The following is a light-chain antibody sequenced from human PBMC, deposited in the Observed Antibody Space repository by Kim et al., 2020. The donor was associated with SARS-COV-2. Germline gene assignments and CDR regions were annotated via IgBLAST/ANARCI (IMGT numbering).Light chain of an antibody. J-gene: IGLJ3*02. V-gene: IGLV3-19*01. Sequence: SSELTQDPAVSVALGQTVRITCQGDSLRSYYASWYQQKPGQAPVLVIYGKNNRTSGIPDRFSGSSSGNTASLTITGAQAEDEADYYCNSRDSSGNNWVFG. CDR3: NSRDSSGNNWV. CDR1: SLRSYY. CDR2: GKN.